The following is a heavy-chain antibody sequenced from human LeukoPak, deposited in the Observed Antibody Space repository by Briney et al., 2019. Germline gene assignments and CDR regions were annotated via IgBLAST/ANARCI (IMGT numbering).Heavy chain of an antibody. CDR2: IYHSGHT. CDR3: ARKSPWGYYYGSGRENGWFDP. CDR1: GGSMSSSSYY. D-gene: IGHD3-10*01. J-gene: IGHJ5*02. Sequence: PSEILSLTCTVSGGSMSSSSYYWGWIRQPPGKGLEWIGSIYHSGHTDYNPSLKSRATISVDTSKNQFSLKLSSVTAADTAVYYCARKSPWGYYYGSGRENGWFDPWGQGTLVTVSS. V-gene: IGHV4-39*07.